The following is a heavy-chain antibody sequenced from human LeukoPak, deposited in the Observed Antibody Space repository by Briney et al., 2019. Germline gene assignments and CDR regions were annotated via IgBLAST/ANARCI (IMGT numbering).Heavy chain of an antibody. V-gene: IGHV4-61*02. CDR3: ARGLLSGGNWFDP. J-gene: IGHJ5*02. CDR1: GGSISSGSYY. CDR2: IYTSGST. Sequence: PSETLSLTCTVSGGSISSGSYYWSWIRQPAGKGLEWIGRIYTSGSTNYNPSLKSRVTISVDTSKNQFSLKLSSVTAADTAVYYCARGLLSGGNWFDPWGQGILVTVSS. D-gene: IGHD3-3*01.